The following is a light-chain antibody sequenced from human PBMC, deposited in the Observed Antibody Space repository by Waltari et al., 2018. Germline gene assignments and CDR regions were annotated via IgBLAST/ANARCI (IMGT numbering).Light chain of an antibody. CDR2: EVT. V-gene: IGLV2-8*01. CDR3: CSFAGSNIVV. J-gene: IGLJ2*01. CDR1: SSDVGTYNP. Sequence: QSALTQPPSASGSPGQSVTIPCTGTSSDVGTYNPSSWYQQHPGKAPKLMIYEVTKRPSGVPDRFSGSKSGNTASLTVSGLQAEDAADYYCCSFAGSNIVVFGGGTKLTVL.